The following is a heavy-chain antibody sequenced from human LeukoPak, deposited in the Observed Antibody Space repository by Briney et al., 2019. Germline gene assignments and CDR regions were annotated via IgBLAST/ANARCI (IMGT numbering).Heavy chain of an antibody. D-gene: IGHD6-6*01. V-gene: IGHV4-61*05. J-gene: IGHJ4*02. CDR1: GDSISSRSYY. CDR3: ARTKSIAARPGAFDY. CDR2: IYYSGST. Sequence: PSETLSLTCTVSGDSISSRSYYWGWIRQPPGKGLEWIGYIYYSGSTNYNPSLKSRVTISVDTSKNQFSLKLSSVTAADTAVYYCARTKSIAARPGAFDYWGQGALVTVSS.